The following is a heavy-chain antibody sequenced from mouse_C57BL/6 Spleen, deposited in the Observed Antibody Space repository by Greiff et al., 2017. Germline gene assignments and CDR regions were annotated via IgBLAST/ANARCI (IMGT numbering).Heavy chain of an antibody. CDR2: FTMYSDAT. CDR3: AISSSSYLYYAMDY. D-gene: IGHD1-1*01. Sequence: LKESGAELVRPGSSVKLSCKDSYFAFMASAMHWVKQRPGHGLEWIGSFTMYSDATEYSENFKGKATLTANTSSSTAYMELSSLTSEDSAVYYCAISSSSYLYYAMDYWGQGTSVTVSS. J-gene: IGHJ4*01. CDR1: YFAFMASA. V-gene: IGHV1-49*01.